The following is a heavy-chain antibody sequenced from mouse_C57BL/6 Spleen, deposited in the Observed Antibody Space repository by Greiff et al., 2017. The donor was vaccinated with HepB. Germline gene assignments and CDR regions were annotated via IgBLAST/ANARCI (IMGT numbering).Heavy chain of an antibody. V-gene: IGHV1-15*01. CDR1: GYTFTDYE. CDR3: TRRGFTTVVAKDYYAMDY. J-gene: IGHJ4*01. CDR2: IDPETGGT. D-gene: IGHD1-1*01. Sequence: VQLQESGAELVRPGASVTLSCKASGYTFTDYEMHWVKQTPVHGLEWIGAIDPETGGTAYNQKFKGKAILTADKSSSTAYMELRSLTSEDSAVYYCTRRGFTTVVAKDYYAMDYWGQGTSVTVSS.